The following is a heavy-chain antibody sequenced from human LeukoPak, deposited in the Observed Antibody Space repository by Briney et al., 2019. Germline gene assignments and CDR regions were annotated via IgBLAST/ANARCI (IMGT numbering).Heavy chain of an antibody. CDR2: IYYSGST. CDR1: GGSISGYY. Sequence: SETLSLTCTVSGGSISGYYWNWIRQPPGKGLEWIGYIYYSGSTNYNPSLKSRVTMSLDTSKNQFSLKLNSVTAADTAVYYCARRYGPWGQGTLVTVSS. CDR3: ARRYGP. D-gene: IGHD3-16*01. V-gene: IGHV4-59*08. J-gene: IGHJ5*02.